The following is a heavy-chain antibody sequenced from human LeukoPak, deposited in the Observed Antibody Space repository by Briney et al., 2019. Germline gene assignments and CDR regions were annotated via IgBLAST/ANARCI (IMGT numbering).Heavy chain of an antibody. D-gene: IGHD3-22*01. CDR2: ISYDGSNK. CDR3: ANPPNYDPDAFDI. CDR1: GFTFSSYG. J-gene: IGHJ3*02. V-gene: IGHV3-30*18. Sequence: PGRSLRLSCAASGFTFSSYGMHWVRQAPGKGLEWVAVISYDGSNKYYADSVKGRFTISRDNSKDTLYLQMNSLRAEDTAVYYCANPPNYDPDAFDIWGQGTMVTVSS.